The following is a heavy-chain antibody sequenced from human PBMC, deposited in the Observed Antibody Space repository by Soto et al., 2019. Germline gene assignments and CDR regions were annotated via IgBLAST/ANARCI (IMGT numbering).Heavy chain of an antibody. CDR3: AIFFSLTPDAYGMDV. J-gene: IGHJ6*02. D-gene: IGHD3-9*01. CDR2: IYYSGST. CDR1: GGSISSGDYY. Sequence: SETLSLTCTVSGGSISSGDYYWSWIRQPPGKGLEWVGYIYYSGSTYYNPSLKSRVTISVDTSKNQFSLKLSSVTAADTAVYYCAIFFSLTPDAYGMDVWGQGTTVTVSS. V-gene: IGHV4-30-4*01.